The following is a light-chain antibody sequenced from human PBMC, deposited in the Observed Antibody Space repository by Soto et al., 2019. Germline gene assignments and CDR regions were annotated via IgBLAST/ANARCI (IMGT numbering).Light chain of an antibody. CDR1: QSVSSSY. V-gene: IGKV3-20*01. J-gene: IGKJ2*01. CDR3: QQYGSSTLYT. CDR2: GAS. Sequence: EIVLTQSPGTLSLSPGERATLSCRASQSVSSSYLAWYQQKPGQARRLHIYGASSRATGIQDRFRGSGSGTDFTLTISRLEPEHFAVFYCQQYGSSTLYTFGQGTKLEIK.